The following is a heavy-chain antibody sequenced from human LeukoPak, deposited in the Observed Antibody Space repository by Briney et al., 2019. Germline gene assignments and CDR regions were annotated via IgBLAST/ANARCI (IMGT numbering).Heavy chain of an antibody. J-gene: IGHJ4*02. Sequence: PGGSLRLSCAASGFTFSSYAMSWVRQAPGKGLEWVSAISGSGGSTYYADSVKGRFTISRDNSKNTLYLQMNSLRPEDMATFYCARGRETYNFDYWGQGTLVTVSS. CDR3: ARGRETYNFDY. V-gene: IGHV3-23*01. CDR1: GFTFSSYA. D-gene: IGHD5-18*01. CDR2: ISGSGGST.